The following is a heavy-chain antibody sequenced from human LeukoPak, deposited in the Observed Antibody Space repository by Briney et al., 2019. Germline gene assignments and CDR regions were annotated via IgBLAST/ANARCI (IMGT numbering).Heavy chain of an antibody. CDR2: INHSGST. CDR1: GGSIRSSYYY. V-gene: IGHV4-39*07. CDR3: ASWLAGYSSSWYDY. J-gene: IGHJ4*02. Sequence: PSETLSLTCTVSGGSIRSSYYYWSWIRQPPGKGLEWIGEINHSGSTNYNPSLKSRVTISVDTSKNQFSLKLSSVTAADTAVYYCASWLAGYSSSWYDYWGQGTLVTVSS. D-gene: IGHD6-13*01.